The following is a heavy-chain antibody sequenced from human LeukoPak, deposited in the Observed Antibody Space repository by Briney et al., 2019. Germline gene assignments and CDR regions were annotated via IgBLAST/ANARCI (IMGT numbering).Heavy chain of an antibody. CDR2: IQGSGGIR. D-gene: IGHD4-17*01. Sequence: GGSLRLSCIGSGFPFSAYAMTWVRQAPGKGLEWVSSIQGSGGIRGYADSVQGRFTISRDNSKNTLFLQMNSLRGEDAAVYYCGRDPNGDYIGAFEMWGPGTLVTVSS. V-gene: IGHV3-23*01. CDR3: GRDPNGDYIGAFEM. J-gene: IGHJ3*02. CDR1: GFPFSAYA.